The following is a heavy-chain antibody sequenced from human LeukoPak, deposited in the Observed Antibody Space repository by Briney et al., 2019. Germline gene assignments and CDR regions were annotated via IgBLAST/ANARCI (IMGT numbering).Heavy chain of an antibody. D-gene: IGHD5-18*01. CDR2: IYYSGST. CDR1: GGSISSYY. J-gene: IGHJ5*02. Sequence: PSETLSLTCSVSGGSISSYYWSWIRQPPGKGQEWIGYIYYSGSTNYNPSLKSRVTILVDTSKNQFSLKLSSVTAADTAVYYCARDQYSYGYGDWFDPWGQGTLVTVSS. V-gene: IGHV4-59*01. CDR3: ARDQYSYGYGDWFDP.